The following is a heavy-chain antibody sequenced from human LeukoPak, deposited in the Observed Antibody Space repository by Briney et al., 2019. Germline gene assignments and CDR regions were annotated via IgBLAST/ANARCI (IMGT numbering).Heavy chain of an antibody. J-gene: IGHJ4*02. Sequence: GESLKISCGGSGYSFSNYWIGWVRQMPGKGLEWMGIIYPGDYETRYSPSFQGLVTISVDKSISTAYLQWSSLKASDTAMYYCAIPPGYCGNDCSFDHWGQGTLVTASS. CDR3: AIPPGYCGNDCSFDH. V-gene: IGHV5-51*01. CDR2: IYPGDYET. CDR1: GYSFSNYW. D-gene: IGHD2-21*02.